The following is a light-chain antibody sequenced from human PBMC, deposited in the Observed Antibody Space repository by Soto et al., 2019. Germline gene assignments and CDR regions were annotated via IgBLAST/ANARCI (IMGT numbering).Light chain of an antibody. CDR3: QQHYSTPLT. CDR1: QSVLYSSNNQNY. CDR2: WAS. Sequence: DIVMTQSPDSLAVSLGERATINCKSSQSVLYSSNNQNYLAWYQQKPGQPPKLLIYWASIRESGVPDRFSGSGSGTDFTLTISSLQAEDVAVYYCQQHYSTPLTCGQGTKVEIK. J-gene: IGKJ1*01. V-gene: IGKV4-1*01.